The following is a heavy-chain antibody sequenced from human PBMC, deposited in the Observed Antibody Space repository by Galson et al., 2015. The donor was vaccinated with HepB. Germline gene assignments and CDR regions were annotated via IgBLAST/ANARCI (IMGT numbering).Heavy chain of an antibody. D-gene: IGHD3-22*01. Sequence: PALVKPTQTLTLPCTVSGFSLSNARMGVSWIRQPPGKALEWLAHIFSNDEKSYSTSLKSRLTISKDTSKSQVVLTMTNMDPVDTATYYCARMTYYYDSIKGDGAFDIWGQGTMVTVSS. CDR3: ARMTYYYDSIKGDGAFDI. CDR2: IFSNDEK. J-gene: IGHJ3*02. V-gene: IGHV2-26*01. CDR1: GFSLSNARMG.